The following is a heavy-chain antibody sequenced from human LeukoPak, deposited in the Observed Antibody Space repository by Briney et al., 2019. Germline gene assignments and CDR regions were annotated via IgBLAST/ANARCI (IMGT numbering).Heavy chain of an antibody. CDR2: IYYSGST. CDR1: GGSISSSSYY. CDR3: ARDVVWTISLD. Sequence: PSETLSLTCTVSGGSISSSSYYWGWIRQPPGKGLEWIGSIYYSGSTYYNPSLKSRVTISVDTSKNQFSLKLSSVTAADTAVYYCARDVVWTISLDWGQGTLVTVSS. D-gene: IGHD2-2*01. J-gene: IGHJ4*02. V-gene: IGHV4-39*07.